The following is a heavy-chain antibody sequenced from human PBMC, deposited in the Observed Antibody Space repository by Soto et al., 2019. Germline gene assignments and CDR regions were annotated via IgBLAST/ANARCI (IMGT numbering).Heavy chain of an antibody. J-gene: IGHJ6*02. V-gene: IGHV1-2*02. Sequence: DSVKVSLKACGYTFTGYYMHWLRQAPGQGLEWMGWINPNSGGTNYAQKFQGRVTMTRDTSISTAYMELSRLRSDDTAVYYCARGTDFDVWGQGTTVTVS. CDR1: GYTFTGYY. CDR2: INPNSGGT. CDR3: ARGTDFDV.